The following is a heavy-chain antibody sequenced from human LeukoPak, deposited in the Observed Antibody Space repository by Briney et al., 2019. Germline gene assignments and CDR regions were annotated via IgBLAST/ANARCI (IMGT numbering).Heavy chain of an antibody. CDR1: GFTLSGSA. J-gene: IGHJ4*02. V-gene: IGHV3-21*01. CDR2: ISSSGRYM. Sequence: GGSLTLSCAASGFTLSGSAMHWVRHASGKGLEWVSSISSSGRYMYYADSVKGRFTVSRDNAKNSLYLQMNSLRAEDTALYYCARGGFGSRVVDYWGQGTLVTVSS. CDR3: ARGGFGSRVVDY. D-gene: IGHD2-2*01.